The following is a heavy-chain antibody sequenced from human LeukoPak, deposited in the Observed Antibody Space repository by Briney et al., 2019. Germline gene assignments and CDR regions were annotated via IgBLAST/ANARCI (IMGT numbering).Heavy chain of an antibody. CDR2: IYSGGSI. D-gene: IGHD4-17*01. Sequence: GGSLRLSCAASGFTVSSNYMSWVRQAPGKGLEWVSVIYSGGSIYYADSVKGRFTISRDNSKNTLYLQMNSLRAEDTAVYYCAREGIGSYGDYEPLDAFDIWGQGTMVTVSS. V-gene: IGHV3-66*02. CDR3: AREGIGSYGDYEPLDAFDI. J-gene: IGHJ3*02. CDR1: GFTVSSNY.